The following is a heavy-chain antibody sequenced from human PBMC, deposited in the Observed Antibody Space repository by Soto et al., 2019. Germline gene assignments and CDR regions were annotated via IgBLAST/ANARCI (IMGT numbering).Heavy chain of an antibody. V-gene: IGHV3-72*01. CDR2: TRDRANSYTT. CDR3: VRDSGRGWSNFDY. D-gene: IGHD6-19*01. J-gene: IGHJ4*02. Sequence: EVQLVESGGGLVQPGGSLRLSCAVSGFSFSDHYMDWVRQAPGKGLEWVGRTRDRANSYTTEYAASVKGRFTISRDDSKNSLYLQMHSLKTEDTAVYYCVRDSGRGWSNFDYWGQGSLVTVSS. CDR1: GFSFSDHY.